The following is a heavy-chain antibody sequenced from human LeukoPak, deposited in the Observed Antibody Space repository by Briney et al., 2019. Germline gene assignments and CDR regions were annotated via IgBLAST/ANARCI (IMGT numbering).Heavy chain of an antibody. Sequence: SETLSLTCAVYGGSFSGYYWSWIRQPPGKGLEWIGEINHSGSTNYNPSLKSRVTISVDTSKNQFSLKLSSVTAADTAVYYCARPWYSSSWYYRKEAFDIWGQGTMVTVSS. J-gene: IGHJ3*02. CDR1: GGSFSGYY. D-gene: IGHD6-13*01. V-gene: IGHV4-34*01. CDR2: INHSGST. CDR3: ARPWYSSSWYYRKEAFDI.